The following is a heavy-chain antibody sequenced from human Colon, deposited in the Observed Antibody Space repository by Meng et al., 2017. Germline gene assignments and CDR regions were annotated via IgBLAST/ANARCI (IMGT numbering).Heavy chain of an antibody. CDR2: IHYTGRT. CDR3: ARHPVFGTTVIKY. J-gene: IGHJ4*02. Sequence: QVQLQESGPGLVKPSETLSLSCTVSGGSINSYYWSWIRQSPGKGLEWIGYIHYTGRTNYNPSLKSRVTISVDTSQNQFSLKLSSVTAADTAVYYCARHPVFGTTVIKYWGQGTLVTVSS. D-gene: IGHD1-7*01. V-gene: IGHV4-59*08. CDR1: GGSINSYY.